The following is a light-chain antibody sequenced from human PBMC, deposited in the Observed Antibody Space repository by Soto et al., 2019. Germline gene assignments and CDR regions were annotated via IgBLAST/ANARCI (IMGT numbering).Light chain of an antibody. Sequence: QSVLTQPPSVSGAPGQRVTISCTGSSSNIGTGYNVHWYQQLPGTAPKLLMYDNNNRPSGVPDRFSGSKSGTSASLAITGLQAEDEADYYCQSYYSRLSGWVFGGGTKLTVL. V-gene: IGLV1-40*01. CDR1: SSNIGTGYN. J-gene: IGLJ3*02. CDR3: QSYYSRLSGWV. CDR2: DNN.